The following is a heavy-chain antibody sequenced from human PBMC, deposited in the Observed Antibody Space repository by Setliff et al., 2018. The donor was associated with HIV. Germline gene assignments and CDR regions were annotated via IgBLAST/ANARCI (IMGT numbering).Heavy chain of an antibody. Sequence: GGSLRLSCAASGFTFSSYGMHWVRQAPGKGLERVAFIRYDESDKQYAGSVKGRFTISRDNSNDTVYLQMSSLRAEDTAVYYCTKGGAHDRRKFMDYWGQGTPVTVSS. CDR2: IRYDESDK. J-gene: IGHJ4*02. V-gene: IGHV3-30*02. D-gene: IGHD3-16*01. CDR3: TKGGAHDRRKFMDY. CDR1: GFTFSSYG.